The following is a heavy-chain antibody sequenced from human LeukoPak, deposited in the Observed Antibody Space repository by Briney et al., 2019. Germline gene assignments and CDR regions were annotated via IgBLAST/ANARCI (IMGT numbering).Heavy chain of an antibody. D-gene: IGHD2-2*02. CDR1: GGSISSYY. CDR3: ARHGEYCSSTSCYTGDYYYYMDV. Sequence: SETLSLTCTVSGGSISSYYWSWIRQPPGKGLEWIGYIYTSGSTNYNPSLKSRVTISVDTSKNQFSLKLSSVTAADTAVYHCARHGEYCSSTSCYTGDYYYYMDVWGKGTTVTVSS. V-gene: IGHV4-4*09. CDR2: IYTSGST. J-gene: IGHJ6*03.